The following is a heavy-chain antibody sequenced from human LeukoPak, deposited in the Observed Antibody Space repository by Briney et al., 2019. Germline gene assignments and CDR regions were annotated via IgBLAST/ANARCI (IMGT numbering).Heavy chain of an antibody. D-gene: IGHD3-3*01. CDR1: GGSVSGYY. CDR2: VYYSGST. Sequence: SETLSLTCVVSGGSVSGYYWGWIRQPPGRGLEWIGYVYYSGSTNYNPSLKSRVTISVDTSKNQFSLKLSSVTAADTAVYYCARRKGFLGTYGMDVWGQGTTVTVSS. J-gene: IGHJ6*02. V-gene: IGHV4-59*02. CDR3: ARRKGFLGTYGMDV.